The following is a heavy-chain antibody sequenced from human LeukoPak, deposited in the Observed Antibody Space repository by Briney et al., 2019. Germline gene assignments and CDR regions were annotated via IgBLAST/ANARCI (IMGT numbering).Heavy chain of an antibody. CDR2: IYHSGIT. CDR1: GGSIGRFY. Sequence: SETLSLTCTVSGGSIGRFYWSWLRQPPGKGLEWIGDIYHSGITNQRPSLKSRVTISVDTSKNQFSLKLNSVTAADTAVYYCVRHGSGGWYYFDSWGQGTLVTVSS. V-gene: IGHV4-59*08. CDR3: VRHGSGGWYYFDS. D-gene: IGHD6-19*01. J-gene: IGHJ4*02.